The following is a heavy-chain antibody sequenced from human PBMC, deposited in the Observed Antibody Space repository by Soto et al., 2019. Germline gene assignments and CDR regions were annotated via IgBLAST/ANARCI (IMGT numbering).Heavy chain of an antibody. V-gene: IGHV1-2*04. D-gene: IGHD1-26*01. CDR3: ARDLSLVGAYNSYYYYGMDV. J-gene: IGHJ6*02. CDR2: INPNSGGT. Sequence: QVQLVQSGAEVKKPGASVKVSCKASGYTFTGYYMHWVRQAPGQGLEWMGWINPNSGGTNYAQKFQGWVTMTRDTSISTASMELSRLRSDDTAVYYCARDLSLVGAYNSYYYYGMDVWGQGTTVTVSS. CDR1: GYTFTGYY.